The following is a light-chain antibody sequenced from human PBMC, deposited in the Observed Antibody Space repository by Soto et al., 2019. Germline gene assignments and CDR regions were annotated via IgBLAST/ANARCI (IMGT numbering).Light chain of an antibody. J-gene: IGKJ1*01. CDR2: KAS. Sequence: EIQMTQAPSTLSASVGDRVTSTCRSSQTMSSWLAWYQQKPGKAPKLLIYKASTLTSGVPSRFSGSGSGTEFTLTISSLQPDDFATYYCQHYNSYSEAFGQGTQVDI. CDR1: QTMSSW. CDR3: QHYNSYSEA. V-gene: IGKV1-5*03.